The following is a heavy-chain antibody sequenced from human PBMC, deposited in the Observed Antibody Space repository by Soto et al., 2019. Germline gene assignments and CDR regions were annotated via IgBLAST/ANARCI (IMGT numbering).Heavy chain of an antibody. J-gene: IGHJ4*02. D-gene: IGHD4-17*01. V-gene: IGHV3-30*18. CDR3: AKDLGYGDHTSGVYFDY. Sequence: HPGGSLRLSCAASGFTFSSYGMHWVRQAPGKGLEWVAVISYDGSNKYYADSVKGRFTISRDNSKNTLYLQMNSLRAEDTAVYYCAKDLGYGDHTSGVYFDYWGQGTLVTVSS. CDR1: GFTFSSYG. CDR2: ISYDGSNK.